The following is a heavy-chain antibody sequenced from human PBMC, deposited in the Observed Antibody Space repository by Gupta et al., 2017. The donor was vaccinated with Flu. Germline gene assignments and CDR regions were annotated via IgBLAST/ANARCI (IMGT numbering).Heavy chain of an antibody. J-gene: IGHJ4*02. V-gene: IGHV3-23*01. CDR1: SSYA. D-gene: IGHD3-10*02. CDR3: AKGFNYVFDF. Sequence: SSYAMSWVRQAPGKGLEWVSGISVSGDNTYYADSVKGRFTISRDNSENTLFLQMNSLRAEDTAIYYCAKGFNYVFDFWGQGTLVTVSS. CDR2: ISVSGDNT.